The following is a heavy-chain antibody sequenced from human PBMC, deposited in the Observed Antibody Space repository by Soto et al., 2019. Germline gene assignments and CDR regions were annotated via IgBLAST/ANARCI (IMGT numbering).Heavy chain of an antibody. V-gene: IGHV5-10-1*01. D-gene: IGHD2-21*02. CDR2: IDPSDSYT. CDR1: GYSFTSYW. J-gene: IGHJ6*02. Sequence: GESLKISCKGSGYSFTSYWISWVRQMPGKGLEWMGRIDPSDSYTNYSPSFQGHVTISADKSISTAYLQWSSLKASDTAMYYCASSVCGGDCYSPSYYYYGMDVWGQGTTVTVSS. CDR3: ASSVCGGDCYSPSYYYYGMDV.